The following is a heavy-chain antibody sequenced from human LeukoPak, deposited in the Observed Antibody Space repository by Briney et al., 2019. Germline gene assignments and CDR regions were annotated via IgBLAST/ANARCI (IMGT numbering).Heavy chain of an antibody. Sequence: SETLSLTCTVSGVYINSYYWSWIRQPPGKGLEWIGHIYYSGSTRYNPSLKSRVTVSLDTSKNQFSLKLSSVTAADSAVYYCTRRGGGYSGYDPFDYWGQGTLVTVSS. V-gene: IGHV4-59*08. CDR1: GVYINSYY. J-gene: IGHJ4*02. CDR2: IYYSGST. CDR3: TRRGGGYSGYDPFDY. D-gene: IGHD5-12*01.